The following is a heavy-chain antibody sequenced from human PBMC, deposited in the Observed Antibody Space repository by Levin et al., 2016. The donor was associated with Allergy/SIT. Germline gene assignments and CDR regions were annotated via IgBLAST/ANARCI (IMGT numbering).Heavy chain of an antibody. D-gene: IGHD6-6*01. CDR3: ARAYSSSSKAPSYHYGMDV. CDR1: GFTLRSYW. J-gene: IGHJ6*02. Sequence: GGSLRLSCAASGFTLRSYWMHWVRQAPGKGLVWVSRINGDGSSTDYADSVKGRFTISRDNAKNTLYLQMNSLRDEDTAVYYCARAYSSSSKAPSYHYGMDVWGQGTTVTVSS. CDR2: INGDGSST. V-gene: IGHV3-74*01.